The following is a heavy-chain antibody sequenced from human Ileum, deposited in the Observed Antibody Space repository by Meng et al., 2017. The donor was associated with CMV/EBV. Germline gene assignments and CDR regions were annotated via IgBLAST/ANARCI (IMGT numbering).Heavy chain of an antibody. CDR3: ARGANYASYRVDY. Sequence: SGAEVTTPGASVKVPSKASRYTFTSYYIHWVRQAPGQGLEWMGWINPNNGATNYAQKFQGGVTMTRDTSINTAYMEVTSADTAVYYCARGANYASYRVDYWGQGTLVTVSS. J-gene: IGHJ4*02. D-gene: IGHD1-7*01. V-gene: IGHV1-2*02. CDR1: RYTFTSYY. CDR2: INPNNGAT.